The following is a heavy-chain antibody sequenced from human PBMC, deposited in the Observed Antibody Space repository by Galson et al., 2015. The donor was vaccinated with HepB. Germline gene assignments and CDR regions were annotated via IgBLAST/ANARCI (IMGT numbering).Heavy chain of an antibody. Sequence: SLRLSCAASGFTFSNYAMSWVRQAPGKGLEWVSTISNSGDSTFYPDSVKGRFTISRDNSKNTLYLQMNSLRAEDTAVYFCAKAGHYCRSTTCYTSYWGQGTLVTVSS. CDR1: GFTFSNYA. J-gene: IGHJ4*02. CDR3: AKAGHYCRSTTCYTSY. V-gene: IGHV3-23*01. CDR2: ISNSGDST. D-gene: IGHD2-2*02.